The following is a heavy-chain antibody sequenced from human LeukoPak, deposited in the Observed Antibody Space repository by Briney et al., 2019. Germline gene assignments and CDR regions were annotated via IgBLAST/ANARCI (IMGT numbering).Heavy chain of an antibody. CDR3: AKVGIAVAGTLNYFDY. CDR1: AFTFSSYW. Sequence: GGSLRLSCAGSAFTFSSYWMSWVRQAPGKGPEWVANIKDDGSEKYYLDSVKGRFTISRDNAKNTLYLQMNSLRAEDTAVYYCAKVGIAVAGTLNYFDYWGQGTLVTVSS. D-gene: IGHD6-19*01. J-gene: IGHJ4*02. CDR2: IKDDGSEK. V-gene: IGHV3-7*03.